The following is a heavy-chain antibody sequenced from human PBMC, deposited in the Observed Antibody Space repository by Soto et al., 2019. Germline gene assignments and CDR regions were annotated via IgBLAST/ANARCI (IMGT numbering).Heavy chain of an antibody. CDR2: ISSNGGST. J-gene: IGHJ6*03. Sequence: SLRLSCAASGFTFSSYSMNWVRQAPGKGLEWVSYISSNGGSTYYANSVKGRFTISRDNSKNTLYLQMGSLRAEDMAVYYCARGPYYDFWSGYYTSYYYYYMDVWGKGTTVTVSS. V-gene: IGHV3-64*01. CDR1: GFTFSSYS. CDR3: ARGPYYDFWSGYYTSYYYYYMDV. D-gene: IGHD3-3*01.